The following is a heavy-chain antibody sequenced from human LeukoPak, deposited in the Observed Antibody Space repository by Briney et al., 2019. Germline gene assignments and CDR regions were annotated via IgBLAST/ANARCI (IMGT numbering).Heavy chain of an antibody. CDR2: IYYSGST. D-gene: IGHD5-18*01. V-gene: IGHV4-30-4*01. Sequence: SQTLSLTCTVSGGSISSGDYYWSWMRQPPGKGLEWIGYIYYSGSTYYNPSLKSRVTISVDTSKNQFSLKLISVTAADTAVYYCASSGYSYGYGEDYWGQGTLVTVSS. CDR3: ASSGYSYGYGEDY. CDR1: GGSISSGDYY. J-gene: IGHJ4*02.